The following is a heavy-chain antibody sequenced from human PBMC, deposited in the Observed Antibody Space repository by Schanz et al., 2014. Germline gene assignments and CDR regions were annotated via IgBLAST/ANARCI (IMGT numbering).Heavy chain of an antibody. J-gene: IGHJ6*03. CDR2: IWSDGTNE. Sequence: QGQLVESGGGVVQPGKSLRLSCATSGFIFRSFGIHWVRQAPGKGLEWVAVIWSDGTNEYYADSVKGRFTISGDSSKYTVYLQMNSLRADDTAVYYCAKGPYYYYDMDVWGNGTTVTVSS. V-gene: IGHV3-33*06. CDR3: AKGPYYYYDMDV. CDR1: GFIFRSFG.